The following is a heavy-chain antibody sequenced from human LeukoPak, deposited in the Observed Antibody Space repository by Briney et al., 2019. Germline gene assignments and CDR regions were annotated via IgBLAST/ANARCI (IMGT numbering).Heavy chain of an antibody. J-gene: IGHJ5*02. V-gene: IGHV1-69*06. CDR2: IIPIFGTA. CDR3: ARVGYYGSGSDLFDP. Sequence: GASVKVSCKASGYTFTSYDINWVRQATGQGLEWMGGIIPIFGTANYAQKFQGRVTITADKSTSTAYMELSSLRSEDAAVYYCARVGYYGSGSDLFDPWGQGTLVTVSS. D-gene: IGHD3-10*01. CDR1: GYTFTSYD.